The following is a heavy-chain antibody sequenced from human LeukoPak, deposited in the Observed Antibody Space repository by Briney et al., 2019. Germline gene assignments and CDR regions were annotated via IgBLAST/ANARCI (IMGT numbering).Heavy chain of an antibody. CDR3: ATDLRLQWLVGSFAPLDV. V-gene: IGHV1-24*01. Sequence: ASVKVSCRVSGYTVTELSMHWVRQAPGKGLVWMGGLDPEDGETIYAQKFQGRVTMTEDTSTDTAYMELSSLRSEDTAVYYCATDLRLQWLVGSFAPLDVWGKGTTVTVSS. CDR1: GYTVTELS. CDR2: LDPEDGET. J-gene: IGHJ6*04. D-gene: IGHD6-19*01.